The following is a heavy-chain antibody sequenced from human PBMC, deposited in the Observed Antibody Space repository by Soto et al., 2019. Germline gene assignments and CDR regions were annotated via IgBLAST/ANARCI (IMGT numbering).Heavy chain of an antibody. D-gene: IGHD3-16*01. J-gene: IGHJ4*02. V-gene: IGHV3-30*18. CDR3: AKDRGLRALHPHGPLRPPPRH. CDR2: ISYDGSNK. CDR1: GFTFSSYG. Sequence: GGSLRLSCAASGFTFSSYGMHWVRQAPGKGLEWVAVISYDGSNKYYADSVKGRFTISRDNSKNTLYLQMNSLRAEDTAVYYCAKDRGLRALHPHGPLRPPPRHWGQGTLVTVSS.